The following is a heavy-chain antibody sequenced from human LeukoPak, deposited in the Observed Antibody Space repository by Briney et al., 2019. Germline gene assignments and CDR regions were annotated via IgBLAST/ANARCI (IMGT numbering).Heavy chain of an antibody. D-gene: IGHD1-14*01. CDR2: IYPGDSDT. J-gene: IGHJ4*02. Sequence: GESLKISCAGSGYSFTNYWIGWVRQMPGKGLEWMGIIYPGDSDTKYSPSFQGQVTISADKSISTAYLQWSSLKASDTAIYYCARLNRGAPFDYWGQGTLVTVSS. CDR1: GYSFTNYW. V-gene: IGHV5-51*01. CDR3: ARLNRGAPFDY.